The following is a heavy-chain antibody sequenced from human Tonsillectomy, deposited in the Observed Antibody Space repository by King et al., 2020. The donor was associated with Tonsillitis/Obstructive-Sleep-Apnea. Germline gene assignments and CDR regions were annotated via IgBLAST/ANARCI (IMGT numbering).Heavy chain of an antibody. CDR2: ISHDGSNK. CDR3: SRYYEGLRGYDYMDV. Sequence: VQLVQSGGGVVQPGRSLRLSCVASGFTFRSYGMHWVRQAPGQGLEWMASISHDGSNKLYAESVKGQFTISRDNSKNTVYLQKNSLRAEDTAVYYCSRYYEGLRGYDYMDVWGKGTTVIVSS. J-gene: IGHJ6*03. D-gene: IGHD3-3*01. CDR1: GFTFRSYG. V-gene: IGHV3-30*03.